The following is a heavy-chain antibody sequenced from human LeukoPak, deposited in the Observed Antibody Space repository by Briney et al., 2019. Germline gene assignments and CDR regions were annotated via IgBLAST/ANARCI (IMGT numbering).Heavy chain of an antibody. CDR2: ISGSGGST. J-gene: IGHJ5*02. V-gene: IGHV3-23*01. CDR3: VQGHSSGWYWLDP. CDR1: GFTFSSYT. D-gene: IGHD6-19*01. Sequence: GGSLRLSCAASGFTFSSYTMNWVRQAPGKGLECVSTISGSGGSTYYADSVKGRFTISRDNSINTLYLRMNSLRGEDTAVYYCVQGHSSGWYWLDPWGQGTLVTVSS.